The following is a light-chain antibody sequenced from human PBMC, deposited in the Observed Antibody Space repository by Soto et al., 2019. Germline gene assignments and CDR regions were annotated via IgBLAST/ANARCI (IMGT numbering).Light chain of an antibody. CDR2: DVS. J-gene: IGLJ2*01. CDR1: SSDVGGYNY. V-gene: IGLV2-14*01. Sequence: QSALTQPASVSGSPGQSITISCTGTSSDVGGYNYVSWYQQHPGKAPKLMIYDVSNRPSGVSNRFSGSKSGNTASLTISGLQAEDEADYYCSSYTSSSPPVVFCGGTKLTVL. CDR3: SSYTSSSPPVV.